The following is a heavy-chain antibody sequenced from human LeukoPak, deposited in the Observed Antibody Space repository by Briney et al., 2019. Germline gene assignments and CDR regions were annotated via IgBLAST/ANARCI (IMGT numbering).Heavy chain of an antibody. CDR2: IIPLFGAT. CDR1: GGTFSNYA. V-gene: IGHV1-69*01. J-gene: IGHJ6*03. Sequence: ASVKVSCKASGGTFSNYAFSWVRQAPGQGLEWMGDIIPLFGATTYAQKFQGRVTITADESTSTAYMELSSLRSDDTAVYYCARGVIIRSNYYYYMDVWGRGTTVTISS. D-gene: IGHD2-21*01. CDR3: ARGVIIRSNYYYYMDV.